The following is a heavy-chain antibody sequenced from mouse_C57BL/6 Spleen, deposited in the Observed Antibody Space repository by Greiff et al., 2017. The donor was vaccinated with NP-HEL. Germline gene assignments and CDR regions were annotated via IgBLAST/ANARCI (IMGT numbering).Heavy chain of an antibody. V-gene: IGHV2-5*01. CDR3: ARNGPPRGAMDD. J-gene: IGHJ4*01. CDR1: GFSLTSYC. D-gene: IGHD3-3*01. Sequence: QVQLQQSGPGLVQPSQSLSITCTVSGFSLTSYCVHWVRQSPGKGLEWLGVIWRGGSTDYNAAFMSRLSITKDNSTSHVFFKMNSLQADDTAIYYCARNGPPRGAMDDWGQGTSVTVSS. CDR2: IWRGGST.